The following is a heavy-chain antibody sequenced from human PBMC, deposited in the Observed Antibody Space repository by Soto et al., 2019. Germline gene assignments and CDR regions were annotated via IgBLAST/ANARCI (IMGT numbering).Heavy chain of an antibody. D-gene: IGHD3-16*02. Sequence: QVQLVQSGAEVKKPGASVNVSCKASGYTFTSYDINWVRQATGQGLEWMGWMNPNSGNTGYAQKFQGRVTMTRNTSISTAYMELSSLRSEDTAVYYCARDWGCYRHRPFDYWGQGTLVTVSS. V-gene: IGHV1-8*02. J-gene: IGHJ4*02. CDR1: GYTFTSYD. CDR3: ARDWGCYRHRPFDY. CDR2: MNPNSGNT.